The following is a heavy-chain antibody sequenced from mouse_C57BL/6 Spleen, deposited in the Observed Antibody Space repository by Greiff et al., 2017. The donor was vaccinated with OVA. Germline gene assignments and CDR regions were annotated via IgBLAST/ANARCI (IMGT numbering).Heavy chain of an antibody. Sequence: VQLQQSGAELVRPGASVTLSCKASGYTFTDYEMHWVKQTPVHGLEWIGAIDPETGGTAYNQKFKGEAILTADKSSSTAYMVLRSLTSEDSAVYYCTREESTLVTTGDYWGQGTTLTVSS. CDR1: GYTFTDYE. J-gene: IGHJ2*01. V-gene: IGHV1-15*01. D-gene: IGHD2-2*01. CDR2: IDPETGGT. CDR3: TREESTLVTTGDY.